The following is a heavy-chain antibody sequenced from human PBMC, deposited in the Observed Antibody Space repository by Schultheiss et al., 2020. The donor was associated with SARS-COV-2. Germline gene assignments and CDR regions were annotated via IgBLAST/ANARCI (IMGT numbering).Heavy chain of an antibody. CDR1: GGSISSYY. D-gene: IGHD2-15*01. CDR3: AREGVSIGCSGGSCYSNWFDP. CDR2: IYYSGST. V-gene: IGHV4-59*01. Sequence: SQTLSLTCTVSGGSISSYYWSWIRQPPGKGLEWIGYIYYSGSTNYNPSLKSRVTISVDTSKNQFSLKLSSVTAADTAVYYCAREGVSIGCSGGSCYSNWFDPWGQGTLVTVSS. J-gene: IGHJ5*02.